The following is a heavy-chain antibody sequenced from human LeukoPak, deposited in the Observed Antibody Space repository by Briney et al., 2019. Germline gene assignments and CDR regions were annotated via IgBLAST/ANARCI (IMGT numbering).Heavy chain of an antibody. CDR1: GYTLTGFY. CDR2: MNPDNGDT. J-gene: IGHJ6*02. V-gene: IGHV1-2*02. D-gene: IGHD2/OR15-2a*01. Sequence: ASVKVSCKAAGYTLTGFYMHWVRQAPGQGLEWMGWMNPDNGDTNYAQKFQGRVAMTRDTAVSTAYMELSSLGSGDTAVYHCARNRGSDYDMDVWGQGTAVTVSS. CDR3: ARNRGSDYDMDV.